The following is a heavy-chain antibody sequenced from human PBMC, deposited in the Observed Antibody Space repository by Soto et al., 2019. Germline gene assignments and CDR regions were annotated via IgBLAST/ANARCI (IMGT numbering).Heavy chain of an antibody. CDR3: ERSSGWFEADAVGM. Sequence: QVQLVESGGDLVQPGGSLRLSCAASGFTFGDYEMSWIRQAAGKGPEWVSFLSRSGNTIYYADSVKGGFSISRENAEKAVYRQMESLRVEDTDIYFCERSSGWFEADAVGMWCQGTMGTVSA. D-gene: IGHD6-19*01. J-gene: IGHJ3*02. CDR1: GFTFGDYE. CDR2: LSRSGNTI. V-gene: IGHV3-11*01.